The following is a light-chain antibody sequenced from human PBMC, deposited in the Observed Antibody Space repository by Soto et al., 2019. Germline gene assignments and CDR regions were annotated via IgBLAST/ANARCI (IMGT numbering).Light chain of an antibody. CDR3: SSYTSSSTRFYV. CDR1: SSDVGGYNY. V-gene: IGLV2-14*01. J-gene: IGLJ1*01. Sequence: QSALTQPASVSGSPGQSITISCTGTSSDVGGYNYVSWYQQHPGKAPKLMIYDVSNRPSGVSNRFSGSKSGNTASLTISGLQAEDDADYYCSSYTSSSTRFYVFGTGTKLTVL. CDR2: DVS.